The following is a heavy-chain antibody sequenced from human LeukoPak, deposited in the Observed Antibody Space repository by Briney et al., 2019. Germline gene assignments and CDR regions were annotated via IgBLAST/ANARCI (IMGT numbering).Heavy chain of an antibody. V-gene: IGHV1-2*04. D-gene: IGHD3-9*01. J-gene: IGHJ4*02. CDR2: INPNSGGT. CDR3: ARVPASDILTGYFDY. Sequence: VASVKVSCKASGYTFTGYYMHWVRQAPGQGLEWMGWINPNSGGTNYAQKFQGWVTMTRDTSISTAYMELSRLRSDDTAVYYCARVPASDILTGYFDYWGQGTLVTVSS. CDR1: GYTFTGYY.